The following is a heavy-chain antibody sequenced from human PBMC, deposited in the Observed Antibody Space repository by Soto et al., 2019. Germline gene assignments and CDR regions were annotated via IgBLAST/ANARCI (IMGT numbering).Heavy chain of an antibody. Sequence: QVQLVESGGGVVQPGRSLRLSCAASGFTFSSYAMHWVRQAPGKGLEWVAVISYDGSNKYYADSVKGRFTISRDNSKNKLYRQMKSLRAEDTAVYYCARGLRGVVIARFHYYFDYWGQGTLVTVSS. J-gene: IGHJ4*02. CDR2: ISYDGSNK. CDR1: GFTFSSYA. CDR3: ARGLRGVVIARFHYYFDY. D-gene: IGHD3-22*01. V-gene: IGHV3-30-3*01.